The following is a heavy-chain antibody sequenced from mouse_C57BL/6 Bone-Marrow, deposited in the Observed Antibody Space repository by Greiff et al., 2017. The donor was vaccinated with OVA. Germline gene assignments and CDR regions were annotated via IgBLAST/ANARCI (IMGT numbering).Heavy chain of an antibody. Sequence: VQLQQSGAELVRPGSSVKMSCKTSGYTFTSYGINWVKQRPGQGLEWIGYIYLGNGYTEYNEKFKGKAKLTSDTSSSTAYMQLSSLTSEDSAVYFCTRDEAGRGECGGRGTSAPVSS. V-gene: IGHV1-58*01. J-gene: IGHJ4*01. CDR1: GYTFTSYG. D-gene: IGHD4-1*01. CDR3: TRDEAGRGEC. CDR2: IYLGNGYT.